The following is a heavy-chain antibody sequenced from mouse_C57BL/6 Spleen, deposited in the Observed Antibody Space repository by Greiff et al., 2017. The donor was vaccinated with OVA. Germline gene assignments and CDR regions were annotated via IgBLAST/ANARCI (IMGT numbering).Heavy chain of an antibody. D-gene: IGHD1-1*01. CDR2: LSNVGSN. Sequence: DVQLQESGPGLVKPSQSLSLTCSVTGYSITSGYYWNWIRQFPGNKLEWMVYLSNVGSNNYNPSLKNRISITRDTSTNQFFQKLKSVTTDDTASYCGARAVITAVVASDYWGQGTTLTVSS. CDR1: GYSITSGYY. J-gene: IGHJ2*01. CDR3: ARAVITAVVASDY. V-gene: IGHV3-6*01.